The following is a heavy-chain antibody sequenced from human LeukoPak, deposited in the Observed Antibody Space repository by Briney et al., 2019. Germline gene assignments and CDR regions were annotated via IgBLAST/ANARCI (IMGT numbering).Heavy chain of an antibody. Sequence: ASVKVSCKASGYTFTSYDINWVRQATGQGLEWMGWMNPNSGNTGYAQKFQGRVTMTRNTSISTAYMEPSSLRSEDTAVYYCARVGVVAAYYYYYYYMDVWGKGTTVTVSS. CDR1: GYTFTSYD. CDR2: MNPNSGNT. CDR3: ARVGVVAAYYYYYYYMDV. J-gene: IGHJ6*03. D-gene: IGHD2-15*01. V-gene: IGHV1-8*01.